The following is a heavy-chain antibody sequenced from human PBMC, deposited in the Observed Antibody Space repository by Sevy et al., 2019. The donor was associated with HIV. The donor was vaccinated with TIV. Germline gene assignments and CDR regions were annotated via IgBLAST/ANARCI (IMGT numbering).Heavy chain of an antibody. CDR3: ARDRGIAAAGTTFDY. Sequence: GGSLRLSCAASGFTFSSYAMHWVRQAPGKGLEWVAVISDDGSNKYYADSVKGRFTISRDNSKNTLYLQMNSLRAEDTAVYYCARDRGIAAAGTTFDYWGQGTLVTVSS. J-gene: IGHJ4*02. D-gene: IGHD6-13*01. CDR1: GFTFSSYA. V-gene: IGHV3-30-3*01. CDR2: ISDDGSNK.